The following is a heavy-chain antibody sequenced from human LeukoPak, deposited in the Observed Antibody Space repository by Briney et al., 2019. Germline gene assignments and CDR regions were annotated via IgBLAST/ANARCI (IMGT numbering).Heavy chain of an antibody. V-gene: IGHV3-74*01. CDR2: INSDGSGT. Sequence: GGSLRLSCTASGFTFSSFWMHWVRQAPGKGLVWVSRINSDGSGTSYADSVKGRFTISRDNAKDTLYLQMTSLRVEDTAVYSCASLLTPYHGSGGGGMDVWGQGTTVTVSS. CDR1: GFTFSSFW. J-gene: IGHJ6*02. D-gene: IGHD3-10*01. CDR3: ASLLTPYHGSGGGGMDV.